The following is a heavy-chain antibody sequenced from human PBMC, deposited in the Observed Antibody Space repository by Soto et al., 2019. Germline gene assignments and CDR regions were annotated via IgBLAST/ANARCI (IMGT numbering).Heavy chain of an antibody. D-gene: IGHD3-22*01. CDR2: IYHSGST. CDR3: ALITMISGRAFDI. Sequence: PSETLSLTCAVSGGSISSGGYSWSWIRQPPGKGLEWIGYIYHSGSTYYNPSLKSRVTISVDRSKNQFSLKLSSVTAADTAVYYCALITMISGRAFDIWRQGTMVTVSS. J-gene: IGHJ3*02. V-gene: IGHV4-30-2*01. CDR1: GGSISSGGYS.